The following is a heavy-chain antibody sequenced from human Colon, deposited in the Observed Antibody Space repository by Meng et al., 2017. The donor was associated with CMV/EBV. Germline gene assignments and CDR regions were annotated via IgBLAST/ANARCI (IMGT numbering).Heavy chain of an antibody. CDR2: IDWNGAIT. Sequence: LSGAVSGFVFKDYALSWVRQVPGKGLEWVAGIDWNGAITKYADSVRGRFTISRDNAKNSLHLQMTSLRAEDTALYYCAKDYMSACDSWGQGTLVTVSS. V-gene: IGHV3-20*04. CDR1: GFVFKDYA. J-gene: IGHJ4*02. D-gene: IGHD4/OR15-4a*01. CDR3: AKDYMSACDS.